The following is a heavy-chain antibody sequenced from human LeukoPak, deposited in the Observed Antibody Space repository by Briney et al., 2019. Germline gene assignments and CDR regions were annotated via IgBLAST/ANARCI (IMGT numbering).Heavy chain of an antibody. J-gene: IGHJ4*02. D-gene: IGHD6-13*01. CDR3: ARLVAAAGTSGD. V-gene: IGHV4-34*01. CDR2: INHSGST. Sequence: SETLSLTCAVYGGSFSGYYWSWIRQPPGKGLEWIGEINHSGSTNYNPSLKSRVTISVDTSKNQFSLKLSSVTAAETAVYYCARLVAAAGTSGDWGQGTLASVSS. CDR1: GGSFSGYY.